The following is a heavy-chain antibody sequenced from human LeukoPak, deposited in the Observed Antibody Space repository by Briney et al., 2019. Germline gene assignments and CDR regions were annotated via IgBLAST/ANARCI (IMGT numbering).Heavy chain of an antibody. CDR3: ARDGRFGLPSDY. J-gene: IGHJ4*02. CDR1: GFTFSSYG. V-gene: IGHV3-30*03. D-gene: IGHD3/OR15-3a*01. Sequence: GGSLRLSCAASGFTFSSYGIHWVRQAPGKGLECVALISFDGSKTYYADSVKGRFTISRDNSKNTLYPQMNSLRTEDTAVYYCARDGRFGLPSDYWGQGTLVTVSS. CDR2: ISFDGSKT.